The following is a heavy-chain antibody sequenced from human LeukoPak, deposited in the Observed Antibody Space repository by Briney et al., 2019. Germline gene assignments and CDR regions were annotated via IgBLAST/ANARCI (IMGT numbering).Heavy chain of an antibody. Sequence: PGGSLRLSCAASGFTFSNAWMAWVRQAPGKGLVFVGRISNKSDGGTADSADPLKGRFTISRDYSTNTLYLQMNSLETEDTAVYYCTTWGGSFSRYWGQGTLVTVSS. V-gene: IGHV3-15*01. CDR2: ISNKSDGGTA. J-gene: IGHJ4*02. CDR1: GFTFSNAW. D-gene: IGHD1-26*01. CDR3: TTWGGSFSRY.